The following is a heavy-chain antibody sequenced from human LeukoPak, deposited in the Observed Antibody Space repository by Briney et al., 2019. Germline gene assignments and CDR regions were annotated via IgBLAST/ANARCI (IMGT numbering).Heavy chain of an antibody. CDR1: GGTFSSYA. V-gene: IGHV1-69*13. J-gene: IGHJ4*02. Sequence: GASVKVSCKASGGTFSSYAISWVRQAPGQGLEWMGGIIPIFGTANYAQKFQRRVTITADESTSTAYMELSSLRSEDTAVYYCARERSSYYDSSGYYIDYWGQGTLVTVSS. CDR2: IIPIFGTA. D-gene: IGHD3-22*01. CDR3: ARERSSYYDSSGYYIDY.